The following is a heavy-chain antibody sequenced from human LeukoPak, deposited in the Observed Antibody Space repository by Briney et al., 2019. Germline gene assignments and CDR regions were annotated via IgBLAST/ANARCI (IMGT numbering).Heavy chain of an antibody. J-gene: IGHJ5*02. D-gene: IGHD6-13*01. CDR1: GGSISSSSYY. V-gene: IGHV4-39*07. CDR3: ARGVAAAVTYWLDP. CDR2: IYYSGST. Sequence: SETLSLTCTVSGGSISSSSYYWGWIRQPPGKGLEWIGSIYYSGSTYYNPSLKSRVTISVDTSKDQFSLKLRSVTAADTAVYYCARGVAAAVTYWLDPWGRGTLVTVSS.